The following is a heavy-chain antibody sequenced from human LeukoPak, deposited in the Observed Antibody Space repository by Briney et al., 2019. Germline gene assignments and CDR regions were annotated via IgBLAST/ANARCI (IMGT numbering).Heavy chain of an antibody. J-gene: IGHJ5*02. CDR1: GATFSSYA. CDR2: IIPIFGTA. CDR3: ARRPGYCSGGSCYFDP. Sequence: ASVKVSCKASGATFSSYAISWVRQAPGQGLEWMGGIIPIFGTANYAQKFQGRVTITADKSTSTANMELSSLRSEDTAVYYCARRPGYCSGGSCYFDPWGQGTLVTVSS. D-gene: IGHD2-15*01. V-gene: IGHV1-69*06.